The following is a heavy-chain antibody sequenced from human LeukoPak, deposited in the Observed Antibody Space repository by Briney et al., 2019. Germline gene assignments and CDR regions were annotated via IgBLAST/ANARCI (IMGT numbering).Heavy chain of an antibody. D-gene: IGHD2-2*03. CDR1: GFTFSSYA. Sequence: GGSLRLSCAASGFTFSSYAMGWVRQAPGKGLEWVSSITSTSANIYYADSVKGRFTISRDNAKNSLYLQMNSLRAEDTAVYYCARDGLGFDYWGQGTLVTVSS. CDR3: ARDGLGFDY. CDR2: ITSTSANI. V-gene: IGHV3-21*01. J-gene: IGHJ4*02.